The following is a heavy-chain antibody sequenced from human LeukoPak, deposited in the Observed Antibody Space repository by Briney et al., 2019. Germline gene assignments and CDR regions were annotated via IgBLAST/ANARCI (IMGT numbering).Heavy chain of an antibody. CDR3: AELGITMIGGV. V-gene: IGHV3-48*03. CDR2: ISSSVSTI. Sequence: GGSLRVSCAASGFTFSSYEMNWVRQAPGKGLEWVSYISSSVSTIYYADSVKGRFTISRDNAKNSLYLQMNSLRAEDTAVYYCAELGITMIGGVWGKGTTVTISS. CDR1: GFTFSSYE. D-gene: IGHD3-10*02. J-gene: IGHJ6*04.